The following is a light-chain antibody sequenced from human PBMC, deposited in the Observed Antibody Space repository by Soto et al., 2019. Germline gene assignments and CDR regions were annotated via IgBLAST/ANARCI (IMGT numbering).Light chain of an antibody. J-gene: IGKJ1*01. V-gene: IGKV3-20*01. CDR1: QTVSSNY. CDR2: GAS. Sequence: EIVLTQSPGTLSLSPGERATLSCRASQTVSSNYLAWYQQKPGQAPSLLMYGASRRAAGIPERFSGSGSGTDFTLTISRLEPEDFAVYYCQQYSNSPRTFGQGTKVDIK. CDR3: QQYSNSPRT.